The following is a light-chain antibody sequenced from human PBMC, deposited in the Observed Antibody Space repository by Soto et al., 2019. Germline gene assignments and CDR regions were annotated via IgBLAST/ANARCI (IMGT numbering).Light chain of an antibody. CDR2: AAS. CDR3: QQLNSYPRGT. J-gene: IGKJ1*01. CDR1: QGISSY. Sequence: DIQLTQSPSFLSASVGDRVTITCRASQGISSYLAWYQQKPGKAPKLLIYAASTLQSGVPSRFSGSGSGTEFTLTISSLQSEDFATYYCQQLNSYPRGTFGQGTNVEIK. V-gene: IGKV1-9*01.